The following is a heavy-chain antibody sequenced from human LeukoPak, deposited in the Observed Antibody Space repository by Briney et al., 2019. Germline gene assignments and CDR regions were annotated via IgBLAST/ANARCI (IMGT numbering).Heavy chain of an antibody. CDR2: INPSGDST. CDR3: ARGNDYGNNWFDP. CDR1: GYSFSSYY. V-gene: IGHV1-46*01. J-gene: IGHJ5*02. D-gene: IGHD4-17*01. Sequence: ASVKVSCKSSGYSFSSYYMHWVRQAPGQGLEWMGIINPSGDSTTYAQKFQGRVTMTRDTSTRTVYMELSSLRSDDTAVYYCARGNDYGNNWFDPWGQGTLVTVSS.